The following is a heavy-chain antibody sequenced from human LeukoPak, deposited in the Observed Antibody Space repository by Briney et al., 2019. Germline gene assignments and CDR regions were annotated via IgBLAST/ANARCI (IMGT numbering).Heavy chain of an antibody. CDR1: GYTFTSYG. V-gene: IGHV1-18*01. Sequence: ASVKVSCKASGYTFTSYGISWVRQAPGQGLEWMGWISAYNGNTNYAQKLQGRVTMTTDTSASTAHMELSGLRSEDTAIYYCARLPGGLGRYYFEYWGQGTLVTVSS. J-gene: IGHJ4*02. CDR2: ISAYNGNT. D-gene: IGHD3-16*02. CDR3: ARLPGGLGRYYFEY.